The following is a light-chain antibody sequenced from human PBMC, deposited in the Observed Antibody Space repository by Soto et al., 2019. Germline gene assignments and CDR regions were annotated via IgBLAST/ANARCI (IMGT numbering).Light chain of an antibody. CDR2: DAS. J-gene: IGKJ1*01. Sequence: EIPMTKSPSTLSASVGDRVTITCRASQSISSWLAWYQQKPGKAPKLLIYDASSLESGVPSRFSGSGSGTEFTLTISSLQPDDFATYYCQQYNSYSTFGQGTKVDVK. CDR1: QSISSW. V-gene: IGKV1-5*01. CDR3: QQYNSYST.